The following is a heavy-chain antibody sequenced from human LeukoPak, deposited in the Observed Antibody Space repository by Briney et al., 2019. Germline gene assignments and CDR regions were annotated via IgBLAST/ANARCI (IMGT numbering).Heavy chain of an antibody. Sequence: PSETLSLTCAVYGGSFSGYYWSWIRQPPGKGLEWIGEINHSGSTNYNPSLKSRVTISVDTSKNQFSLKLSSVTAADTAVYYYARGYCSSTSCYMGLYYFDYWGQGTLVTVSS. V-gene: IGHV4-34*01. CDR3: ARGYCSSTSCYMGLYYFDY. CDR1: GGSFSGYY. J-gene: IGHJ4*02. D-gene: IGHD2-2*02. CDR2: INHSGST.